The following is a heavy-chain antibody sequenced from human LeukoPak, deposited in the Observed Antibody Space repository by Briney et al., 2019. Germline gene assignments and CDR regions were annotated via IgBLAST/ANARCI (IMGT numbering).Heavy chain of an antibody. CDR2: IYYSGST. J-gene: IGHJ5*02. V-gene: IGHV4-39*01. CDR1: GGSISSSSYY. CDR3: APGSTQGNRGSWFDP. D-gene: IGHD1-26*01. Sequence: SETLSLTCTVSGGSISSSSYYWGWIRQPPGKGLEWIGSIYYSGSTYYNPSLKSRVTISADTSKKQFSLKLSSVTAADTAVYFCAPGSTQGNRGSWFDPWGQGTLVTVSS.